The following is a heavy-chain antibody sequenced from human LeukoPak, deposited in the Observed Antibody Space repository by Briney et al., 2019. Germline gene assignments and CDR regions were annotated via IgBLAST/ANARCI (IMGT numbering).Heavy chain of an antibody. D-gene: IGHD3-22*01. V-gene: IGHV5-51*01. J-gene: IGHJ3*02. Sequence: GESLKISWKCSGYSFTSYWFVWGRHMPGKGLEWVVIMYPGVSDTRYSPSFHGQVTISADKSIRTAYPQWSSLKASDTAMYYCARCSSSGYYSPSLDDAFDIWGQGTMFTVSS. CDR2: MYPGVSDT. CDR1: GYSFTSYW. CDR3: ARCSSSGYYSPSLDDAFDI.